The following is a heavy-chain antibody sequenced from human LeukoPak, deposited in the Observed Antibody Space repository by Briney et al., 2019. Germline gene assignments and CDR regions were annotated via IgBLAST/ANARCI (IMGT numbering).Heavy chain of an antibody. CDR1: GGTFSSYA. Sequence: SVKVSCKASGGTFSSYAISWVRQAPGQRLEWMGRIIPIFGTANYAQKFQGRVTITTDESTSTAYMELSSLRSEDTAVYYCASDSYYDDSSGYYYFGVWGQGTLVTVSS. V-gene: IGHV1-69*05. CDR2: IIPIFGTA. D-gene: IGHD3-22*01. J-gene: IGHJ4*02. CDR3: ASDSYYDDSSGYYYFGV.